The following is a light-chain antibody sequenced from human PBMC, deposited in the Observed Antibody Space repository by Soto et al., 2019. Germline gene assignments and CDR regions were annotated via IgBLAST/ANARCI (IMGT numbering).Light chain of an antibody. V-gene: IGKV1-39*01. CDR1: QSISSY. J-gene: IGKJ1*01. CDR3: QQSYSTPRT. Sequence: DIQMTQSPSSLSASVGDRVTITCRASQSISSYLNWYQHKPGKAPNLLIYAASSLQSGVPSRFNGSGSGTDFTLTIISLQPEDFATYYCQQSYSTPRTFGQGTKVEIK. CDR2: AAS.